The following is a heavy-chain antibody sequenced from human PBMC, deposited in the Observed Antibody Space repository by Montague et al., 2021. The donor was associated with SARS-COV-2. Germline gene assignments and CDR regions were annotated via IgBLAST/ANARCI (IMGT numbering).Heavy chain of an antibody. CDR2: TYYRSRRFD. Sequence: CAISGDSVSGDNVSWNWSRQSPSRGLERLGRTYYRSRRFDHYEVXMQGRISIKADTSKNQFSLQLDSVTPEDTAVYYCARGDGLGPYTRYAFDIWGQGTLVTVSS. CDR1: GDSVSGDNVS. V-gene: IGHV6-1*01. CDR3: ARGDGLGPYTRYAFDI. J-gene: IGHJ3*02. D-gene: IGHD3-16*01.